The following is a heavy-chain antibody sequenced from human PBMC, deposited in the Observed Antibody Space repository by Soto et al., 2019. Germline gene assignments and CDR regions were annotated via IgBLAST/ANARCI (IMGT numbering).Heavy chain of an antibody. CDR3: ARHTSNSRSYYYAMDV. Sequence: PGESLKISCKGSGYTFTDYWIGWVRQLPGKGLEWMGIIYPGDSDTRYSPSFQGHVTITVDKSTSTAYLQWNTLKASDTAMYYCARHTSNSRSYYYAMDVWGQGTTVTVSS. CDR1: GYTFTDYW. J-gene: IGHJ6*02. CDR2: IYPGDSDT. D-gene: IGHD2-2*01. V-gene: IGHV5-51*01.